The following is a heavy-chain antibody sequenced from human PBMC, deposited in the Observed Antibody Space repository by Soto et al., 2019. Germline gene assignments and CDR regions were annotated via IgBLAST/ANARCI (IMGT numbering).Heavy chain of an antibody. Sequence: PSETLSLTCAVYGGSFSGYYWSWIRQPPGKGLEWIGVINHSGSTNYNPSLKSRVTISVDTSKNQFSLKLSSVTAADTAVYYCARLRIAVVGRWFDPWGQGTLVTVSS. CDR1: GGSFSGYY. CDR3: ARLRIAVVGRWFDP. D-gene: IGHD6-19*01. J-gene: IGHJ5*02. V-gene: IGHV4-34*01. CDR2: INHSGST.